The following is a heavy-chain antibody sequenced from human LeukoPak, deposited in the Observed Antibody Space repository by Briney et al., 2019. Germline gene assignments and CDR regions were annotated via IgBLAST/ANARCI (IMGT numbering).Heavy chain of an antibody. J-gene: IGHJ6*03. CDR1: GYTFTSYG. CDR2: ISAYNDNT. Sequence: ASVKVSCKASGYTFTSYGISWVRQAPGQGLEWMGWISAYNDNTNYAQKLQGRVTMTTDTSTSTAYMELRSLRSDDTAVYYCARDQDYYYYMDVWGKGTTVTVSS. CDR3: ARDQDYYYYMDV. V-gene: IGHV1-18*01.